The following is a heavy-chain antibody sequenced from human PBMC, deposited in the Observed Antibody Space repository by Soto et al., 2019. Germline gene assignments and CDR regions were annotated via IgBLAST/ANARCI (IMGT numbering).Heavy chain of an antibody. CDR3: ARAEIAVAGTALDY. J-gene: IGHJ4*02. V-gene: IGHV1-2*02. CDR1: GYTFTGYY. D-gene: IGHD6-19*01. CDR2: INPNSGGT. Sequence: ASVKVSCKASGYTFTGYYIHWVRQAPGQGLEWMGWINPNSGGTNYAQKFQGRVTMTRDTSISTAYMELSRLRSDDTAVYYCARAEIAVAGTALDYWGQGTLVTVSS.